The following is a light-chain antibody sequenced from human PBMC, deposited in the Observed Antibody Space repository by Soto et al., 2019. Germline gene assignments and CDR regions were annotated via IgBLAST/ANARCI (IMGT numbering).Light chain of an antibody. V-gene: IGKV1-5*03. CDR1: QSIGSW. CDR2: KAS. CDR3: QQYYSYWT. J-gene: IGKJ1*01. Sequence: DIQMTQSPSTLSASVGDRVTITCRASQSIGSWLAWYQQKPGKAPKLLIYKASSLESGVPSRFSGSGSGTEFTLTISSLQPDDFASYYCQQYYSYWTFGQGTKVEIK.